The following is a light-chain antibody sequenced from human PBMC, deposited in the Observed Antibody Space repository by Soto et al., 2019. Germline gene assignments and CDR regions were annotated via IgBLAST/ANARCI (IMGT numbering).Light chain of an antibody. J-gene: IGKJ1*01. CDR1: QSISSTY. V-gene: IGKV3-20*01. CDR2: DAS. CDR3: QHYDSARWT. Sequence: EIVLTQSPGTLSFSPGERATLSCRASQSISSTYLTWYHQKPGQAPRLLIYDASRRATGIPDRFSGSGSGTDFSLIISRLEPEDFAVYCCQHYDSARWTFGLGTKVDIK.